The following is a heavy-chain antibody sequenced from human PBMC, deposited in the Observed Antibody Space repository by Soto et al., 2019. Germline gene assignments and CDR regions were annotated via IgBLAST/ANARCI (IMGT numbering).Heavy chain of an antibody. Sequence: SETLSLTCTVSGGSISSYYWSWIRQPPGKGLEWIGYIYYIGSTNYNPSLKSRVTMSVDTSKNQFSLKLSSVTAADTTVYYCERYRYSSSWFADYWGQGTLVTVSS. CDR3: ERYRYSSSWFADY. V-gene: IGHV4-59*01. CDR1: GGSISSYY. CDR2: IYYIGST. J-gene: IGHJ4*02. D-gene: IGHD6-13*01.